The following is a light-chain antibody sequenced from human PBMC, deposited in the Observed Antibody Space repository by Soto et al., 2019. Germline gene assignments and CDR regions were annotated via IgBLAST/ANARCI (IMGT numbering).Light chain of an antibody. V-gene: IGKV3-20*01. CDR3: QVYGPSPPIT. CDR2: GAS. Sequence: SIWIQSPSTPALAPGESAPLSSMAGQSVSSSYLAWYQQKPGQAPRLLIYGASSRATGIPDRFSGSGSGTDFTLTISRLEPEDFAVFYCQVYGPSPPITFGQGTRLEIK. J-gene: IGKJ5*01. CDR1: QSVSSSY.